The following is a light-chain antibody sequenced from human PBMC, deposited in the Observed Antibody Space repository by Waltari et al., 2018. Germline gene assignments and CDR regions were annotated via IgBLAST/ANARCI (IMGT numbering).Light chain of an antibody. Sequence: EIVLTQSQGTLSLSPGDRATLSCRASHSFSSDYLAWYQQSPGQAPRLLISGTSSMATGIPDRLSGSGSGTAFTLTISRLEPEDFAVYYCLQYDTSPKTFGQGTKVDI. J-gene: IGKJ1*01. CDR3: LQYDTSPKT. CDR1: HSFSSDY. CDR2: GTS. V-gene: IGKV3-20*01.